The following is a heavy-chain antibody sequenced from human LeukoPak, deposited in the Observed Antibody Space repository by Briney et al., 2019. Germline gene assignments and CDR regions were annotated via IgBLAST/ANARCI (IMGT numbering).Heavy chain of an antibody. CDR1: GFTFSSYG. CDR2: ISYDGSNK. CDR3: AKEAQGCSITSCYFDS. D-gene: IGHD2-2*01. Sequence: GGSLRLSCAASGFTFSSYGMHWVRQAPGKGLEWVAVISYDGSNKYYADSVKGRFTISRDNSKNTLYLQMNSLRAEDTAVYYCAKEAQGCSITSCYFDSWGQGTLVTVSS. J-gene: IGHJ4*02. V-gene: IGHV3-30*18.